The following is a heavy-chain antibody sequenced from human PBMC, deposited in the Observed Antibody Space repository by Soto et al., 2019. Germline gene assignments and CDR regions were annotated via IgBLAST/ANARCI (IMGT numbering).Heavy chain of an antibody. CDR3: AAFRYYYGSGTPP. V-gene: IGHV4-28*01. CDR1: GYSISSSNW. D-gene: IGHD3-10*01. Sequence: TSETLSLTCAVSGYSISSSNWWGWIRQPPGKGLEWIGYIYYSGTTYYNPSLKSRVTMSVDTSKNQFSLKLTSVTAVDTAVYYCAAFRYYYGSGTPPWGQGTLVTVSS. CDR2: IYYSGTT. J-gene: IGHJ5*02.